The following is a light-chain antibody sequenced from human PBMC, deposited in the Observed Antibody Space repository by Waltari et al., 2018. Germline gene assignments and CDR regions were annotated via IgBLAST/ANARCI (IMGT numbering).Light chain of an antibody. Sequence: DIQMTQSPSSVSASVGDRVTITCRASKGISSWLAWYPQKPGKAPKVLIYETSSLQSGVPSRFSGSGSGTDFTLTISSLQPEDIATYYCQQHDNLPFTFGQGTRLEIK. CDR1: KGISSW. V-gene: IGKV1-12*02. CDR2: ETS. CDR3: QQHDNLPFT. J-gene: IGKJ5*01.